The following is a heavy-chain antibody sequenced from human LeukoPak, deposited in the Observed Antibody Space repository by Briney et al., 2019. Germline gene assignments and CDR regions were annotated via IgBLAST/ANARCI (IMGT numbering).Heavy chain of an antibody. CDR3: ARLPLSSGSYPS. Sequence: GGSLRLSCAASGFTFSSYSMNWVRQAPGKGLEWVSSISSSSSYIYYADSVKGRFTISRDNAKNSLYLQMNSLRAEDTAVYYCARLPLSSGSYPSWGQGTLVTVSS. D-gene: IGHD3-10*01. CDR1: GFTFSSYS. CDR2: ISSSSSYI. J-gene: IGHJ4*02. V-gene: IGHV3-21*01.